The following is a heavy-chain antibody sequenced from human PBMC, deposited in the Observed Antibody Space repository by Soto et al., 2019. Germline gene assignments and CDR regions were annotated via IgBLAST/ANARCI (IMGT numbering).Heavy chain of an antibody. CDR2: IYYSGST. V-gene: IGHV4-31*03. CDR3: ARTMVRGVSFDY. D-gene: IGHD3-10*01. CDR1: GGSISSGGYY. J-gene: IGHJ4*02. Sequence: SETLSLTCTVSGGSISSGGYYWSWIRQHPGKGLEWIGYIYYSGSTYYNPSLKSRVTISVDTSKNQFSLKLSSVTAADTAVYYCARTMVRGVSFDYWGQGTLVTVSS.